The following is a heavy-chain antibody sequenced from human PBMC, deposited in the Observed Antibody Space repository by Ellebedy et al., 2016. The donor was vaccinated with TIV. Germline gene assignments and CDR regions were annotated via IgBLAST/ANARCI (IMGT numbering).Heavy chain of an antibody. CDR3: ARTPRIAARYPYEY. J-gene: IGHJ4*02. CDR1: GYTFTSYY. D-gene: IGHD6-6*01. CDR2: INPSDGDK. V-gene: IGHV1-46*01. Sequence: ASVKVSXXASGYTFTSYYLHWVRQAPGQRLEWMGIINPSDGDKRYAQTFQGRVTMTRDTSTSRVYMELSSLRSDDAAVYYCARTPRIAARYPYEYWGQGTLVTVSS.